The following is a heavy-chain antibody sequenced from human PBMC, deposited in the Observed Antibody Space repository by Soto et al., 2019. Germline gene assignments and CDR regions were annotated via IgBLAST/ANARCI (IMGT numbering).Heavy chain of an antibody. CDR1: GFSLTTTGVG. CDR2: VYWNDER. J-gene: IGHJ4*02. Sequence: QIALQESGPTVVKPTQTLTLPCTFSGFSLTTTGVGVGWIRHSPGKALEWLAMVYWNDERRYSPSLRSRLTITQDTSKNQVVLTMTYMDPVDTATYFCAHYDSSGYLSHFDSWGQGTLVTVSS. D-gene: IGHD3-22*01. V-gene: IGHV2-5*01. CDR3: AHYDSSGYLSHFDS.